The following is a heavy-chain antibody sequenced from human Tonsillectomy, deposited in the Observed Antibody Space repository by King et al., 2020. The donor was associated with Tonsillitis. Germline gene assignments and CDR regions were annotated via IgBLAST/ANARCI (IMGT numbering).Heavy chain of an antibody. Sequence: QGQLVQSGGGVVQPGRSLRLSCAAFGFTFSSYGMHWVRQAPGKGLEWVAVISDDGSNKYYADSVKGRFTISRDNSKNTLYLQMNSLRAEDTAVYYCAKRVQQLDYFDYWGQGTLVTVSS. J-gene: IGHJ4*02. V-gene: IGHV3-30*18. CDR1: GFTFSSYG. CDR2: ISDDGSNK. D-gene: IGHD6-13*01. CDR3: AKRVQQLDYFDY.